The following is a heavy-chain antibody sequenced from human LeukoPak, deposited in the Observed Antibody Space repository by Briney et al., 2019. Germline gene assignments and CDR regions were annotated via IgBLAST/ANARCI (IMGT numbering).Heavy chain of an antibody. V-gene: IGHV3-74*01. D-gene: IGHD3-10*01. Sequence: PGGSLRLSCAASGFTFSSYSMNWVRQAPGKGLVWVSRINTDGSTTSYADSVRGRFTISRDNAENTVYLQMNSLGAEDTALYFCARVNTGNWYFDLWGRGTLVTVSS. CDR2: INTDGSTT. CDR1: GFTFSSYS. J-gene: IGHJ2*01. CDR3: ARVNTGNWYFDL.